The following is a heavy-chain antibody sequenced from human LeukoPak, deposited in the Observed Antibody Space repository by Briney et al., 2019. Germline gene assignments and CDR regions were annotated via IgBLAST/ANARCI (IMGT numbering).Heavy chain of an antibody. J-gene: IGHJ4*02. CDR1: GFTFSSYA. V-gene: IGHV3-23*01. CDR2: ISGSGGST. D-gene: IGHD3-10*01. CDR3: AKDNVLLWFGELLLLDY. Sequence: GGSLRLSCAASGFTFSSYAMSWVRQAPGKGLEWVSAISGSGGSTYYADSVKGRFTISRDNSKNTLYLQMNSLRAEDTAVYYCAKDNVLLWFGELLLLDYWGQGTLVTVSS.